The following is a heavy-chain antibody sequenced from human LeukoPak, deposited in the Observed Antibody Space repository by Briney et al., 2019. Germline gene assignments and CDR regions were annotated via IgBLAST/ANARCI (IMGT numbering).Heavy chain of an antibody. CDR1: GYTFTGYY. D-gene: IGHD6-13*01. CDR2: INPNSGGT. Sequence: ASVKVSCKASGYTFTGYYMHWVRQAPGQGLEWMGWINPNSGGTNYAQKFQGRVTMTRDTSISTAYMELSRLRSDDTAVYYCAREGRMIAAAGTVAFDIWGQGTMVTVSS. J-gene: IGHJ3*02. CDR3: AREGRMIAAAGTVAFDI. V-gene: IGHV1-2*02.